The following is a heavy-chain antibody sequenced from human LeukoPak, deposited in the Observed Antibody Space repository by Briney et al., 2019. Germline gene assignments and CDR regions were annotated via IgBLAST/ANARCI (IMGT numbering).Heavy chain of an antibody. D-gene: IGHD2/OR15-2a*01. J-gene: IGHJ4*02. V-gene: IGHV4-61*01. CDR3: ARSLYLPIDY. Sequence: PSETLSLTCTVSGGSVSSGSYYWSWIRQPPGKGLEWIGYIYYSGSTNYNPSLKSRVTISVNTSKNQFSLKLSSVTAADTAVYYCARSLYLPIDYWGQGTLVTVSS. CDR1: GGSVSSGSYY. CDR2: IYYSGST.